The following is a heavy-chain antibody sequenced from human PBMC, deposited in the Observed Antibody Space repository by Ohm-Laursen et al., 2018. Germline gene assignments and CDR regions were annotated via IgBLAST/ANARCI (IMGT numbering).Heavy chain of an antibody. CDR3: ARVASGPAAAWYY. D-gene: IGHD2-2*01. Sequence: SETLSLTCTVSGDSIGSYYWSWIRQPPGKGLEWIGYIDYRGSTKYNPSLRSRVTMSIDTSRNQFSLKLSSVTAADTAVYYCARVASGPAAAWYYWGQGTLVTVSS. V-gene: IGHV4-59*12. CDR1: GDSIGSYY. CDR2: IDYRGST. J-gene: IGHJ4*02.